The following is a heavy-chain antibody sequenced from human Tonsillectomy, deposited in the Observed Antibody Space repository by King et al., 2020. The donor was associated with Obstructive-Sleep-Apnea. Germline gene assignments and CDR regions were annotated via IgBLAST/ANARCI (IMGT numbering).Heavy chain of an antibody. V-gene: IGHV3-21*01. D-gene: IGHD3-10*01. CDR2: ITTISHYI. J-gene: IGHJ5*02. Sequence: VQLVESGGGLVKPGGSLRLSCAASGFIFSDYDMNWVRRAPGKGLEWVSSITTISHYIYYADSVKGRFTISRENANNLVYLQMSSLRADDTAMYYCTSALGSRALRDNWFDLWGQGTLVTVSS. CDR1: GFIFSDYD. CDR3: TSALGSRALRDNWFDL.